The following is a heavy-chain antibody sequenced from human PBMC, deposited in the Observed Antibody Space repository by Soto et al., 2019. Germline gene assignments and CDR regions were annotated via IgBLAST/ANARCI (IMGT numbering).Heavy chain of an antibody. V-gene: IGHV3-23*01. CDR3: AKASHSGWFPPSWFDP. J-gene: IGHJ5*02. Sequence: GGSLRLSCAASGFTFSSYAMSWVRQAPGKGLEWVSAISGSGGSTYYADSVNGRFTIARDNSKNRLYLQMNSMRAEDTAVYYSAKASHSGWFPPSWFDPWGQRTMATVS. D-gene: IGHD6-19*01. CDR2: ISGSGGST. CDR1: GFTFSSYA.